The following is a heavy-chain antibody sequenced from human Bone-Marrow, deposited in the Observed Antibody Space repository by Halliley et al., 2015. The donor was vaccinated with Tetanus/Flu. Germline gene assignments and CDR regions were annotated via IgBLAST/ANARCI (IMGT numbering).Heavy chain of an antibody. D-gene: IGHD6-13*01. CDR1: GFTFGSYS. J-gene: IGHJ4*02. V-gene: IGHV3-23*01. Sequence: SLRLSCAASGFTFGSYSMNWIRQTPGKGLEWVSAITRSDGTTYYADSVRGRFIISRDNSKNTLYLDMTSLRVEDTGVYYCAKKYSNTWFHQGTDFWGQGTLVTVSS. CDR3: AKKYSNTWFHQGTDF. CDR2: ITRSDGTT.